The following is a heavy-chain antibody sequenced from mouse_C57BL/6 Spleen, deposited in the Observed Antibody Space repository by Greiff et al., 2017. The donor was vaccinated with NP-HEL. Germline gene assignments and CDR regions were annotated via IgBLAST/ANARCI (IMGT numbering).Heavy chain of an antibody. CDR3: TRDYGSRTWFAY. CDR1: GFTFSDAW. Sequence: VKLVESGGGLVQPGGSMKLSCAASGFTFSDAWMDWVRQSPEKGLEWVAEIRNKANNHATSYAESVKGRFTISRDDSKSSVYLQMNSLRAEDTCIYYCTRDYGSRTWFAYWGQGTLVTVSA. CDR2: IRNKANNHAT. V-gene: IGHV6-6*01. J-gene: IGHJ3*01. D-gene: IGHD1-1*01.